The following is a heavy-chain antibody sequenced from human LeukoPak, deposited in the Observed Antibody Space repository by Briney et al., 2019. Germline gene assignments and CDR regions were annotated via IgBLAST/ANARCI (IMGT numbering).Heavy chain of an antibody. CDR2: IRQDGSDE. D-gene: IGHD6-19*01. CDR1: GFTFSTYW. CDR3: ARASYSSGWPDAFDM. Sequence: GGSLRLSCAASGFTFSTYWMSWLRLAPGKGLEWVAYIRQDGSDEYYVNSVKGRFTISRDNARNLLYLQMGSLRVEDTAVYYCARASYSSGWPDAFDMWGQGTMVTVSS. J-gene: IGHJ3*02. V-gene: IGHV3-7*04.